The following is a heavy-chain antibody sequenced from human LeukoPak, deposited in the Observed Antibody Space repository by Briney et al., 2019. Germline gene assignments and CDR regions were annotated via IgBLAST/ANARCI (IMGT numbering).Heavy chain of an antibody. CDR3: ARPGSALGEDDAFDI. J-gene: IGHJ3*02. CDR1: GGTFSSYA. V-gene: IGHV1-69*05. CDR2: IIPIFGTA. Sequence: GSSVKVSCKASGGTFSSYAISWVRQAPGQGLEWMGGIIPIFGTANYAQKFQGRVTITTDESTSTAYMELSSLRSEDTAVYYCARPGSALGEDDAFDIWGQGTMVTVSS. D-gene: IGHD3-10*01.